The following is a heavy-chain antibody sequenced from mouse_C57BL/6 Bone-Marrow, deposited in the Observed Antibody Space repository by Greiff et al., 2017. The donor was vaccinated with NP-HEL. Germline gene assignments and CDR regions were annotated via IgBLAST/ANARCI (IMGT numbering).Heavy chain of an antibody. J-gene: IGHJ2*01. CDR2: IDPSDSYT. CDR1: GYTFTSYW. Sequence: QVQLQQPGAELVKPGASVKLSCKASGYTFTSYWMQWVKQRPGQGLEWIGEIDPSDSYTNYNQKFKGKATLTVDTSSSTAYMQLSSLTSEDSAVYSCARGGGYGLDYWGQGTTLTVSS. D-gene: IGHD2-2*01. V-gene: IGHV1-50*01. CDR3: ARGGGYGLDY.